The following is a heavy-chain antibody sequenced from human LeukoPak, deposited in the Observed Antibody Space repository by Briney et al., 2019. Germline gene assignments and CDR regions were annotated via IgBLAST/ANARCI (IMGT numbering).Heavy chain of an antibody. CDR3: ARAQTYYYDSSGYYYSDY. D-gene: IGHD3-22*01. CDR1: GYTFTGYY. V-gene: IGHV1-2*06. Sequence: ASVKVSCKASGYTFTGYYMHWVRQAPGQGLEWMGRINPNSGGTNYAQKFQGRVTMTRDTSLSTAYMGLSRLRSDDTAVYYCARAQTYYYDSSGYYYSDYWGQGTLVTVSS. J-gene: IGHJ4*02. CDR2: INPNSGGT.